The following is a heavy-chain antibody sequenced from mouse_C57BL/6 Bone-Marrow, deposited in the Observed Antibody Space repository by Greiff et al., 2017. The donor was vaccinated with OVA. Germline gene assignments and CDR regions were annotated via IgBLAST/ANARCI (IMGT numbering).Heavy chain of an antibody. Sequence: EVNLVESEGGLVQPGSSMKLSCTASGFTFSDYYMAWVRQVPEKGLEWVANINYDGSSTYYLDSLKSRFIISRDNAKNILYLQMSSLKSEDTATYYCAREESIYYGNYWYFDVWGTGTTVTVSS. CDR3: AREESIYYGNYWYFDV. D-gene: IGHD2-1*01. CDR1: GFTFSDYY. V-gene: IGHV5-16*01. J-gene: IGHJ1*03. CDR2: INYDGSST.